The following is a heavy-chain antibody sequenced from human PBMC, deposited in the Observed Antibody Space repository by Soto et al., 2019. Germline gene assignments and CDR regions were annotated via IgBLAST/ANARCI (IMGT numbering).Heavy chain of an antibody. CDR1: GGSISSGGYS. CDR3: ARGSTATISWFDP. D-gene: IGHD5-12*01. J-gene: IGHJ5*02. Sequence: SETLSLTCAVSGGSISSGGYSWSWIRQPPGKGLEWIGYIYHSGSTYYNPSLKSRVTISVDRSKNQFSLKLSSVTAADTAVYYCARGSTATISWFDPWGQGTLVTVSS. V-gene: IGHV4-30-2*01. CDR2: IYHSGST.